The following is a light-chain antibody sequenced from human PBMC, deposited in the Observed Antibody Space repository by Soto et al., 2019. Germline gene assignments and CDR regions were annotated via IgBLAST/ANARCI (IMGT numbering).Light chain of an antibody. CDR2: DAS. Sequence: EIVLPQSPATLFLSPGERATLSCRASQSVSSYLAWYQQKPGQAPRLLIYDASNRATGIPARFSGSGSGTDFTLTISSLEPEDFAVYYCQQRSNWPITFGQGTRLEIK. J-gene: IGKJ5*01. CDR3: QQRSNWPIT. CDR1: QSVSSY. V-gene: IGKV3-11*01.